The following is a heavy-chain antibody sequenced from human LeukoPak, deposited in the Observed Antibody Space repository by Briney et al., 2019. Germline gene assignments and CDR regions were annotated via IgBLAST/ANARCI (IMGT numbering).Heavy chain of an antibody. D-gene: IGHD5-12*01. CDR1: GYTFTSYY. Sequence: ASVKVSCKASGYTFTSYYMHWVRQAPGQGLEWMGIINPSGGSTSYAQKFQGRVTMTRDTSTSTVYMELSSLRSEDTAVYYCARDTNPGYSGYGGVDYWGRGTLVTVSS. CDR3: ARDTNPGYSGYGGVDY. J-gene: IGHJ4*02. V-gene: IGHV1-46*01. CDR2: INPSGGST.